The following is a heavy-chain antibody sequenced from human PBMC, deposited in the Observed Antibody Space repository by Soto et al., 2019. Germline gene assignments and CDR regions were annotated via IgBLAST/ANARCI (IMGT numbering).Heavy chain of an antibody. V-gene: IGHV3-15*01. J-gene: IGHJ6*02. CDR1: GFTFSNAW. D-gene: IGHD4-17*01. CDR3: STVTRYYYYYYGMDV. Sequence: PGGSLRLSCAASGFTFSNAWMSWVRQAPGEGLEWVGRIKSKTDGGTTDYAAPVKGRFTISRDDSKNTLYLQMNSLKTEDTAVYYCSTVTRYYYYYYGMDVWGQGTTVTVPS. CDR2: IKSKTDGGTT.